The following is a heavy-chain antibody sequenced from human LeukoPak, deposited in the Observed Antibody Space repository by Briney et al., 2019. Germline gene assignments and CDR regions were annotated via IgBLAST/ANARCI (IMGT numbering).Heavy chain of an antibody. J-gene: IGHJ3*02. CDR3: ARDYGSGVEAFDI. CDR2: IYTSGST. V-gene: IGHV4-61*02. Sequence: SETLSLTCTVSGGSISSGSYYWSWIRQPAGKGLEWIGRIYTSGSTNYNPSLKSRVTISVDTSKNQFSLKLSSVTAADTAVYYCARDYGSGVEAFDIWGQGTMVTVSS. CDR1: GGSISSGSYY. D-gene: IGHD3-10*01.